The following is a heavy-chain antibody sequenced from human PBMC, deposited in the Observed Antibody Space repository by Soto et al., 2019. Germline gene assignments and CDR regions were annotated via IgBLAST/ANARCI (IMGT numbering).Heavy chain of an antibody. J-gene: IGHJ4*02. CDR3: ARDRGLYFDY. V-gene: IGHV3-30-3*01. Sequence: QVPLVESGGGVVQPGRSLRLSCAASGFTFSSYAMHWVRQAPGKGLEWVAVISYDGSNKYYADSVKGRFTISRDNSKNTLYLQMNSLRAEDTAVYYCARDRGLYFDYWGQGTLVTVSS. CDR2: ISYDGSNK. CDR1: GFTFSSYA. D-gene: IGHD3-10*01.